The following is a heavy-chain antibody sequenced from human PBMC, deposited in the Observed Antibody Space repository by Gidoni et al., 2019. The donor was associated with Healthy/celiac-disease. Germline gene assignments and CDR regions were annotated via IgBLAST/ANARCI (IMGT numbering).Heavy chain of an antibody. V-gene: IGHV4-30-2*01. CDR1: GGSISSGGYS. CDR3: ERGGGVGGRPGGDAFDI. D-gene: IGHD3-10*01. CDR2: IYHSGST. Sequence: QLQLQESGSGLVKPSQTLSLTCAVSGGSISSGGYSWSWIRQPPGKGLGWIGYIYHSGSTYHHPSQKSRVTISVARYKNQFPRKLSSVTAADRGVYYGERGGGVGGRPGGDAFDIWGQGTMVTVSS. J-gene: IGHJ3*02.